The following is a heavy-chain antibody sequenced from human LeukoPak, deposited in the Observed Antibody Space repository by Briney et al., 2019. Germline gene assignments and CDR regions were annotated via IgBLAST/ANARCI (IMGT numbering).Heavy chain of an antibody. CDR1: GYNFINFY. D-gene: IGHD2-8*01. CDR3: ARPLAPVMLNAFDI. V-gene: IGHV1-46*01. Sequence: ASVKVSCKASGYNFINFYIHWVRQAPGQGLEWMGVINPSGGSTDYSQKFQGRVTMTSDTSTSTVYMELNSLRSEDTAVYYCARPLAPVMLNAFDIWGQGTMVTVSS. J-gene: IGHJ3*02. CDR2: INPSGGST.